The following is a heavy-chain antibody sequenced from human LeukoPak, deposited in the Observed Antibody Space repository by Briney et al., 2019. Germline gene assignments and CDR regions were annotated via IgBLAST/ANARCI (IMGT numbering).Heavy chain of an antibody. CDR3: ARIYVSGSFWDY. J-gene: IGHJ4*02. CDR2: ISSSSSYI. CDR1: GFTFSSYS. D-gene: IGHD3-10*01. V-gene: IGHV3-21*01. Sequence: GGSLRLSCAASGFTFSSYSMNWVRQAPGKGLEWVSSISSSSSYIYYADSVKGLFTISRDNAKNSLYLQMNSLRAEDTAVYYCARIYVSGSFWDYWGQGTLVTVSS.